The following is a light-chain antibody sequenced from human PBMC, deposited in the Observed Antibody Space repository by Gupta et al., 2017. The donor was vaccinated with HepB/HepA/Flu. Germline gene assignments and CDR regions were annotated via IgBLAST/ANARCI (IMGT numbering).Light chain of an antibody. CDR1: QSVSSN. CDR2: GTS. Sequence: EIVLTQSPPTLSVSPGERATLSCRASQSVSSNLAWYQQKPGQAPRLLIYGTSTRATGIPARFSGSGSATEFTLTISSRQSEDFAVYYCQQYNNWPPVTFGGGTKVEIK. J-gene: IGKJ4*01. V-gene: IGKV3-15*01. CDR3: QQYNNWPPVT.